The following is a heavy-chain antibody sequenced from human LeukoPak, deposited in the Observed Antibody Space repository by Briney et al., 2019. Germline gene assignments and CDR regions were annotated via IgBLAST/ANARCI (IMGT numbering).Heavy chain of an antibody. CDR1: GFGLSIYG. D-gene: IGHD2-21*02. CDR2: ISAYNGQT. J-gene: IGHJ4*02. V-gene: IGHV1-18*04. Sequence: RAAVTVSFTGSGFGLSIYGVSWVRQAPGQGKEWVAWISAYNGQTKIEDKLQGRGTLTTDRATNKDYMEVQKLRSDATAVYFCARQGTYCGGVCYPLAHWGQGTLVTVSS. CDR3: ARQGTYCGGVCYPLAH.